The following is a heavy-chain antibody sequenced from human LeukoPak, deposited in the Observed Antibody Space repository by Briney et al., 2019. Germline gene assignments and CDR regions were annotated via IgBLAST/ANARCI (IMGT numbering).Heavy chain of an antibody. D-gene: IGHD2-2*01. V-gene: IGHV3-53*05. Sequence: GGSLRLSCAASGFTVSSNYMSWVRQAPGKGLEWVSVIYSGGSTYYADSVKGRFTISRDNSKNTLYLQMNSLRAEDTAVYYCARGPYIVVVPAAKIDCWGQGTLVTVSS. CDR3: ARGPYIVVVPAAKIDC. CDR2: IYSGGST. J-gene: IGHJ4*02. CDR1: GFTVSSNY.